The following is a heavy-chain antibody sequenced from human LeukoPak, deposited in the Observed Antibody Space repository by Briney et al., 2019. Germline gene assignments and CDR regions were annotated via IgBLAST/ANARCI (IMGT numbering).Heavy chain of an antibody. CDR3: ARQTGSGLFILP. V-gene: IGHV4-39*01. Sequence: SETLSFTCTVSGVSISSSNSYWGWIRQPPGKGLEWIGSIYYSGNTYYNASLKSQVSISIDTSKNQFSLRLTSVTAADTAVYYCARQTGSGLFILPGGQGTLVTVSS. CDR2: IYYSGNT. D-gene: IGHD3/OR15-3a*01. CDR1: GVSISSSNSY. J-gene: IGHJ4*02.